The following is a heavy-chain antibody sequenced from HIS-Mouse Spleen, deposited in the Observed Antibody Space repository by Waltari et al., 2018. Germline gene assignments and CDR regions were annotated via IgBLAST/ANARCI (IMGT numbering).Heavy chain of an antibody. V-gene: IGHV3-20*01. CDR3: ARDQGFLESLYWYFDL. Sequence: GGGVVRPGGSLRLSCAASGFTFDDYGMSWVRQAPGKGLEWVSGINWNGGSTGYADSVKGRFTNSRDNAKNSLYLQMNSLRAEDTALYHCARDQGFLESLYWYFDLWGRGTLVTVSS. D-gene: IGHD3-3*01. CDR2: INWNGGST. J-gene: IGHJ2*01. CDR1: GFTFDDYG.